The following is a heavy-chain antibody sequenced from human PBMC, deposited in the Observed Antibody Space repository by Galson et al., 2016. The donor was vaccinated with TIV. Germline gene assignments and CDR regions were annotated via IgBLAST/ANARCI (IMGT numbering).Heavy chain of an antibody. CDR3: AKDLED. J-gene: IGHJ4*02. V-gene: IGHV1-2*06. CDR2: IIPNSGGT. Sequence: SVKVSCKASGYTFSGYNLHWVRQAPGQGLEWMGRIIPNSGGTNYAQKFQGRITMTRDTSINTTYMELRRLRSDDTAIYYCAKDLEDWGQGTLVSVSS. CDR1: GYTFSGYN.